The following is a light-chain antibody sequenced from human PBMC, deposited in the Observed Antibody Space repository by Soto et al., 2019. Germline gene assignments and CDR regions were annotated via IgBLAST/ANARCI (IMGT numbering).Light chain of an antibody. J-gene: IGKJ3*01. CDR3: QQRNNWPPVFT. V-gene: IGKV3-11*01. Sequence: EIVLTQSPATLSLSPGERATLSCRASQSVSSFLAWYQQKPGQAPRLLIYDTSNRATGIPTRFSGSGSGTEFTLTISSLESEDFAVYYCQQRNNWPPVFTFGPGTKVDV. CDR1: QSVSSF. CDR2: DTS.